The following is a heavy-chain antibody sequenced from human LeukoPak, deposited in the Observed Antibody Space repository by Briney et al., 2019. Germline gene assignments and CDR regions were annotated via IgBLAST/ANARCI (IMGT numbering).Heavy chain of an antibody. CDR1: GFTFSTYA. CDR3: AKDLGLLCFGTFAY. J-gene: IGHJ4*02. V-gene: IGHV3-23*01. CDR2: MTGSGGST. Sequence: GGSLRLSCAASGFTFSTYAMSWVRQAPGKGLEWVATMTGSGGSTFYGDSVKGRFTIARDNSNNMLYLQMNSLRAEDTAVYYCAKDLGLLCFGTFAYWGRGILVTVPS. D-gene: IGHD3-10*01.